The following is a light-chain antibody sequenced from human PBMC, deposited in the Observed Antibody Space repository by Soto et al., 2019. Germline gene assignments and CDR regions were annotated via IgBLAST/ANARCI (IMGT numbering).Light chain of an antibody. Sequence: QAVVTQPPSASGTPGQRVTISCSGSSSNIGSNYVYWYQQLPGTAPKLLIYRNNQRPSGVPDRFSGSKSGTSASLAISGLRSEDEAAYYCAAWDDSLSCYVVFGGGTKLTVL. V-gene: IGLV1-47*01. CDR2: RNN. CDR3: AAWDDSLSCYVV. CDR1: SSNIGSNY. J-gene: IGLJ2*01.